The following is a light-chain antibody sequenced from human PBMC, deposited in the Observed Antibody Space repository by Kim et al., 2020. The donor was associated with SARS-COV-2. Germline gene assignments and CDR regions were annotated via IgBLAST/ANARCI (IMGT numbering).Light chain of an antibody. CDR2: GKN. J-gene: IGLJ2*01. CDR1: SLRTYY. V-gene: IGLV3-19*01. Sequence: SSELTQDPAVSVALGQTVRITCQGDSLRTYYASWYQQKPGQAPILVIYGKNTRPSGIPDRFSGSSSGNTASLTVTGAQAVDEADYYCNSRDNSGDHVVFGGGPQLTVL. CDR3: NSRDNSGDHVV.